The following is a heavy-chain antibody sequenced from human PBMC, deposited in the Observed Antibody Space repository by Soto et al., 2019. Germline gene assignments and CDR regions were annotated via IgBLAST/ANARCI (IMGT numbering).Heavy chain of an antibody. CDR3: ARSCIRTSCQGVSVFDX. J-gene: IGHJ5*02. CDR1: GGSISSSSYY. CDR2: IYYSGST. Sequence: SETLSLTCTVSGGSISSSSYYWGWIRQPPGKGLEWIGSIYYSGSTYYNPSLKSRVTISVDTSKNQFSLKLSSVTAADTAVYYCARSCIRTSCQGVSVFDXWGQGTLVTVSS. D-gene: IGHD2-2*01. V-gene: IGHV4-39*01.